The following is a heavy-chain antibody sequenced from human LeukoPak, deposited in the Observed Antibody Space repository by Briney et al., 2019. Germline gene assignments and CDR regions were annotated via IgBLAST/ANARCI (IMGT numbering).Heavy chain of an antibody. Sequence: ASVKVSCKTSGYSFTSYYIHWVRQAPGQGLEWMGMINPSGGSTNYAQTFQGRVTMTTDTSTRTAYMELRSLRSDDTAIYYCARDPYYFDSSGYYPPFDYWGQGTLVTVSS. J-gene: IGHJ4*02. CDR2: INPSGGST. CDR1: GYSFTSYY. CDR3: ARDPYYFDSSGYYPPFDY. D-gene: IGHD3-22*01. V-gene: IGHV1-46*01.